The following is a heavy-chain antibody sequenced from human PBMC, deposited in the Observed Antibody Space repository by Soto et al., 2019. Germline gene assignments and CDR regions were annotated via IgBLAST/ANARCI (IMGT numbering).Heavy chain of an antibody. V-gene: IGHV1-69*02. D-gene: IGHD3-10*01. Sequence: QVQLVQSGAELKKPGSSVKVSCKASGDTFSFYTINWVRQAPGLGLEWMGRVNPILSMSNYAQKFQGRVTMTADKSTSTAYIELCSLRSEDTAFYYCATSYGSGYRAFDYWGQGALVTVSS. CDR1: GDTFSFYT. CDR3: ATSYGSGYRAFDY. J-gene: IGHJ4*02. CDR2: VNPILSMS.